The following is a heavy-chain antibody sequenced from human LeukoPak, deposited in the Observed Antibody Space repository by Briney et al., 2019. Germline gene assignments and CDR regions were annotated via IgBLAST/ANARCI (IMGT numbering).Heavy chain of an antibody. CDR1: GFTFSSYS. D-gene: IGHD5-24*01. CDR3: ARDGGDGYNLSYYYYYYMDV. CDR2: ISSSSSYI. Sequence: GGSLRLSCAASGFTFSSYSMNWVRQAPGKGLEWVSSISSSSSYIYYTDSVKGRFTISRDNAKNSLYLQMNSLRAEDTAVYYCARDGGDGYNLSYYYYYYMDVWGKGTTVTVSS. J-gene: IGHJ6*03. V-gene: IGHV3-21*01.